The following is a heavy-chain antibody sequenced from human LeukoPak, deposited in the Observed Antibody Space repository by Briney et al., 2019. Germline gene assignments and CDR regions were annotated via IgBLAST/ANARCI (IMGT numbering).Heavy chain of an antibody. Sequence: ASVKVSCKASGYTFTGYFLHWVRQAPGHGLEWMAWINPNNGDTKYAQKFQGRVTMTRDTSISTAYMELSSLRSDDTAVFYCARLSSGDSIDYWGQGTLVTVSS. J-gene: IGHJ4*02. V-gene: IGHV1-2*02. CDR3: ARLSSGDSIDY. D-gene: IGHD6-19*01. CDR1: GYTFTGYF. CDR2: INPNNGDT.